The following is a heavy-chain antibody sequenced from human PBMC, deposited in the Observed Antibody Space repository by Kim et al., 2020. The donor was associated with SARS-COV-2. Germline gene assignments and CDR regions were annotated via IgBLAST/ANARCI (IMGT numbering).Heavy chain of an antibody. V-gene: IGHV1-46*03. Sequence: ASVKVSCKASGYTFTSSHIQWVRQAPGQGLEWMGVINPSGGSTTYAQKLQGIVIMTRDTSTGTVYMELSSLRSEDTALYYCARGTWGGGGWGYGSGQYNRFDPWGQVTRVTVSS. D-gene: IGHD3-10*01. CDR3: ARGTWGGGGWGYGSGQYNRFDP. J-gene: IGHJ5*02. CDR2: INPSGGST. CDR1: GYTFTSSH.